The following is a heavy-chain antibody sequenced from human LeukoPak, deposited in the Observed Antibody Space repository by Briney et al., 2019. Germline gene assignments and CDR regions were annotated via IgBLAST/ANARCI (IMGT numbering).Heavy chain of an antibody. D-gene: IGHD1-26*01. Sequence: GGSLRLSCAASGFTFSSYAMSWVRQAPGKGLEWVSAISGSGGSTYYADSVKGRFTISRDNAKNSLYLQMNSLRAEDTAVYYCARAIVGRYYYYYMDVWGKGTTVTISS. CDR2: ISGSGGST. V-gene: IGHV3-23*01. J-gene: IGHJ6*03. CDR1: GFTFSSYA. CDR3: ARAIVGRYYYYYMDV.